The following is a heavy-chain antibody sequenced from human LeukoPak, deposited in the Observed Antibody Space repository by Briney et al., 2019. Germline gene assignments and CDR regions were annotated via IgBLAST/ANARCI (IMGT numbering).Heavy chain of an antibody. Sequence: SGGSLRLSCAASGFTFSSYSMNWVRQAPGKGLEWFSSISSSSSYIYYADSVKGRFTISRDNAKNSLYLQMNSPRAEDTAVYYCARDNLIWFGELHEITNFDYWGQGTLVTVSS. D-gene: IGHD3-10*01. CDR3: ARDNLIWFGELHEITNFDY. V-gene: IGHV3-21*01. J-gene: IGHJ4*02. CDR1: GFTFSSYS. CDR2: ISSSSSYI.